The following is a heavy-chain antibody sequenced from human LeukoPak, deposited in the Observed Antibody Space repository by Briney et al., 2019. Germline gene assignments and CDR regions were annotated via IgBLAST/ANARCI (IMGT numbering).Heavy chain of an antibody. D-gene: IGHD3-3*01. CDR1: GGSISSSNW. Sequence: SETLSLTCAVSGGSISSSNWWRWVRQPPGKGLEWIGEIYHSGSTNYNPSLKSRVTISVDKSKNQFSLKLSSVTAADTAVYYCARARSGFLEWYPSPVGAFDIWGQGTMVTVSS. V-gene: IGHV4-4*02. CDR2: IYHSGST. J-gene: IGHJ3*02. CDR3: ARARSGFLEWYPSPVGAFDI.